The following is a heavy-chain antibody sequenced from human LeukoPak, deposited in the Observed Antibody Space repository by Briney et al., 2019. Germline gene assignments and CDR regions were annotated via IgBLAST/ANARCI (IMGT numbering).Heavy chain of an antibody. D-gene: IGHD5-24*01. J-gene: IGHJ4*02. V-gene: IGHV5-51*01. Sequence: GGSLKISCKGSGYIFTSYWIAWVRQMPGKGLEWMGIIYPGDSDTRYSPSFQGQVTMSVDKSISTAYLQWSSLKASDTAIYYCARRAMADYWGQGTLVTVSS. CDR1: GYIFTSYW. CDR2: IYPGDSDT. CDR3: ARRAMADY.